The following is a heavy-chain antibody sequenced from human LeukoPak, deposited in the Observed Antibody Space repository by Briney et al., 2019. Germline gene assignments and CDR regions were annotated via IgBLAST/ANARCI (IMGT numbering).Heavy chain of an antibody. D-gene: IGHD3-22*01. CDR1: GGSFSVYY. CDR3: AGRRYDSSGLDY. CDR2: INHIVCS. V-gene: IGHV4-34*01. Sequence: PSETLSLTCAVYGGSFSVYYWSWIRLPPGKGLEWIGEINHIVCSNYEPSLKSLVRISVDTSKNPCYLKLSSVTAAESVVYYCAGRRYDSSGLDYWGQGTLVTVSS. J-gene: IGHJ4*02.